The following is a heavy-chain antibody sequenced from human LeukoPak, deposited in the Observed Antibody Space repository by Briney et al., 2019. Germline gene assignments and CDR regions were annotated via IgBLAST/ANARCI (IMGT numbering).Heavy chain of an antibody. CDR1: GYTLTELS. J-gene: IGHJ6*03. CDR2: FDPEDGET. D-gene: IGHD2-15*01. Sequence: ASVKVSCKVSGYTLTELSMHWVRQAPGKGPEWMGGFDPEDGETIYAQKFQGRVTMTEDTSTDTAYMELSSLRSEDTAVYYCATVSGPGPSLPYYYYYYYMDVWGKGTTVTVSS. V-gene: IGHV1-24*01. CDR3: ATVSGPGPSLPYYYYYYYMDV.